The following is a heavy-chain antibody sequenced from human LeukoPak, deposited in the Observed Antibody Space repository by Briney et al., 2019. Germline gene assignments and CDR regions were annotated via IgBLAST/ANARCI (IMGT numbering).Heavy chain of an antibody. CDR2: IYYSGST. CDR3: ATTPGDYGDYNFSDY. J-gene: IGHJ4*02. CDR1: GGSISSYY. V-gene: IGHV4-39*01. D-gene: IGHD4-17*01. Sequence: SETLSLTCTVSGGSISSYYWGWIRQPPGKGLEWIGSIYYSGSTYYNPSLKSRVTISVDTSKNQFSLKLSSVTAADTAVYYCATTPGDYGDYNFSDYWGQGTLVTVSS.